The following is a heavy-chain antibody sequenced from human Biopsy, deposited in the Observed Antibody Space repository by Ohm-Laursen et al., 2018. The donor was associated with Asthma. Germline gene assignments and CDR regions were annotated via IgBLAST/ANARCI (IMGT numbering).Heavy chain of an antibody. V-gene: IGHV1-3*01. J-gene: IGHJ3*01. Sequence: AASVKVSCKSSGYTFIHFAIHWVRQAPGQRLEWMGWINAGDGNTKYSQKFQGRVTITRDTSASTAYMDLRSLRSEDTAMYHCARTYYDFLTGQVNDAFALWGQGTMVTVSS. CDR2: INAGDGNT. CDR1: GYTFIHFA. D-gene: IGHD3-9*01. CDR3: ARTYYDFLTGQVNDAFAL.